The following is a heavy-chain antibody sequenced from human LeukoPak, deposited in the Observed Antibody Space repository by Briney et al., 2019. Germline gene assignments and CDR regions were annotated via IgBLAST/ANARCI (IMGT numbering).Heavy chain of an antibody. CDR3: ARAIRISGYSSGWYGYYFDY. V-gene: IGHV4-61*01. CDR1: GGSVSSGSYY. CDR2: IYYSGST. J-gene: IGHJ4*02. Sequence: SETLSLTCTVSGGSVSSGSYYWRWIRQPPGKGLEWIGYIYYSGSTDYNPSLKSRVTISVDTSKNQFSLKLSSVTAADTAVYYCARAIRISGYSSGWYGYYFDYWGQGTLVTVSS. D-gene: IGHD6-19*01.